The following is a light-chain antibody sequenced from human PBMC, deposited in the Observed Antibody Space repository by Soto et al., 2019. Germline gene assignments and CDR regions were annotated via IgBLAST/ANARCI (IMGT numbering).Light chain of an antibody. J-gene: IGKJ1*01. CDR1: QSINSW. CDR3: QQYNSYSS. V-gene: IGKV1-5*03. Sequence: DIQMTQSPSTLSASVGDRVTITCRASQSINSWLAWYQQKPGKTPKLLIYKASNLESGVPSRFSGSGSGTEFTLTISSLQPDDFATYYCQQYNSYSSFGQGTNVEIK. CDR2: KAS.